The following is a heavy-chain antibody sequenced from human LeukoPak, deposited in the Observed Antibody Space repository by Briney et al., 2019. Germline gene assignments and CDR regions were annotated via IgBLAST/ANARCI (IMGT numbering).Heavy chain of an antibody. J-gene: IGHJ6*03. CDR3: ARFGEDGDDRDF. Sequence: ASVKVSCKASGYNFTGYLIHWVRQAPGQGLEWMGWIDPKRGVTRYAQKFQGRVTLTRDTTITAVYMELTSLRADDTAVYFCARFGEDGDDRDFWGEGTTVTVSS. CDR1: GYNFTGYL. D-gene: IGHD3-16*01. CDR2: IDPKRGVT. V-gene: IGHV1-2*02.